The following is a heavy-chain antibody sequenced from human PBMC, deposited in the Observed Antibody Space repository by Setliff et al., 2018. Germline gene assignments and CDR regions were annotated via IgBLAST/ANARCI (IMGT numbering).Heavy chain of an antibody. V-gene: IGHV3-30*02. Sequence: GGSLRLSCAASGFTFSSYGMHWVRQAPGKGLEWVAFIRYDGSNKYYADSVKGRFTISRDNSKNTLYLQMNSLRTEDTALYYCAKGGDSSSWYGFSYYYYMDVWGKGTTVTVSS. CDR3: AKGGDSSSWYGFSYYYYMDV. J-gene: IGHJ6*03. CDR1: GFTFSSYG. D-gene: IGHD6-13*01. CDR2: IRYDGSNK.